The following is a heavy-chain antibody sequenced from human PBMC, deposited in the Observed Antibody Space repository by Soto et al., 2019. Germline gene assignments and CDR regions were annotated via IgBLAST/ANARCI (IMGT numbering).Heavy chain of an antibody. V-gene: IGHV3-23*01. CDR2: ISGSGGSI. CDR3: AKDPRGHRPDAFDI. CDR1: GFTYSSYA. Sequence: GGSLRLSCAASGFTYSSYAMSWVRQAPGKGLEWVSTISGSGGSIYYADSVKGRFTISRDNSRNTVYLEMNSLRAEDTAVYFCAKDPRGHRPDAFDIWGQGTMVTVSS. J-gene: IGHJ3*02.